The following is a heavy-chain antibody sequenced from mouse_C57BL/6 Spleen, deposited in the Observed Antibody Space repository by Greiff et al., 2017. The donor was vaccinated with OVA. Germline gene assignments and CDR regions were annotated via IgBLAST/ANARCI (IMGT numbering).Heavy chain of an antibody. J-gene: IGHJ1*03. V-gene: IGHV5-17*01. D-gene: IGHD2-1*01. CDR2: ISSGSSTI. CDR1: GFTFSDYG. CDR3: ARSTTLDV. Sequence: EVQLQESGGGLVKPGGSLKLSCAASGFTFSDYGMHWVRQAPEKGLEWVAYISSGSSTIYYADTVKGRFTISRDNAKNTLFLQMTSLRSEDTAMYYCARSTTLDVWGTGTTVTVSS.